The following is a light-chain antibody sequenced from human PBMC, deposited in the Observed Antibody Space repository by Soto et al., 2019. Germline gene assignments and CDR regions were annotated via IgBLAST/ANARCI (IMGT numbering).Light chain of an antibody. CDR3: SSYTSSSTLYV. Sequence: SLLHQPSSVSVSPGQSLTISCPGTSSDVGGYNYVSWYQQHPGKAPKLMIYDVSNRPSGVSNRFSGSKSGNTASLTISGLQAEDEADYYRSSYTSSSTLYVFGTGTKVTVL. J-gene: IGLJ1*01. V-gene: IGLV2-14*01. CDR2: DVS. CDR1: SSDVGGYNY.